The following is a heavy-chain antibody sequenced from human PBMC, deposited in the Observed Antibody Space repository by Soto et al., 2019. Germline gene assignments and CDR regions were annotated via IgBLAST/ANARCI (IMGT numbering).Heavy chain of an antibody. J-gene: IGHJ4*02. CDR2: IYYSGST. D-gene: IGHD6-19*01. V-gene: IGHV4-39*01. Sequence: PSETLSLTCTVSGGSISSSSYYWGWIRQPPGKGLEWIGSIYYSGSTSYNPSLKSRVTISVDTSKNQFSLKLSSVTAADTAVYYCARLQRAVAVDYWGQGTLVTVSS. CDR3: ARLQRAVAVDY. CDR1: GGSISSSSYY.